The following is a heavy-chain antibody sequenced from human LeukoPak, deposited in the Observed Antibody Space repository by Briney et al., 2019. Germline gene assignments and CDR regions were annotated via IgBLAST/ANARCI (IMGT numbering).Heavy chain of an antibody. J-gene: IGHJ6*03. CDR3: AKEGQQLGYYYYYMDV. V-gene: IGHV3-23*01. CDR2: ISGSGGST. Sequence: GGSLRLSCAASGFTFSSYAMSWVRQAPGKGLEWVSAISGSGGSTYYADSVKGRFTISRDNFKNTVYLQMDSLRAEDTAVYFCAKEGQQLGYYYYYMDVWGKGTTVTVSS. D-gene: IGHD6-13*01. CDR1: GFTFSSYA.